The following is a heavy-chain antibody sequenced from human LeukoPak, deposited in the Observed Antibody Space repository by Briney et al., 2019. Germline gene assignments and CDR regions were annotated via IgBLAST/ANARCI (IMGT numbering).Heavy chain of an antibody. CDR1: GYTFTGYY. V-gene: IGHV1-2*02. J-gene: IGHJ3*02. D-gene: IGHD3-10*01. CDR3: ARGFLWFEGPDAFDI. Sequence: ASVKVSCKASGYTFTGYYMHWVRQAPGQGLEWMGWINPNSGGTKYGQKFQGRATMTRDTSISTAYMELSRLRSDDTAVYYCARGFLWFEGPDAFDIWGLGTMLTVSS. CDR2: INPNSGGT.